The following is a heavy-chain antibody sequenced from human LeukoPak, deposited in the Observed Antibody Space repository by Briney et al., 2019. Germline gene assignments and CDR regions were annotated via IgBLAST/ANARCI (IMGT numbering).Heavy chain of an antibody. CDR3: ARTGLLADAFDI. J-gene: IGHJ3*02. CDR2: IYYSGST. V-gene: IGHV4-59*01. CDR1: GGSFSGYY. D-gene: IGHD3-3*02. Sequence: PSETLSLTCAVYGGSFSGYYWSWIRQPPGKGLEWIGYIYYSGSTNYNPSLKSRVTISVDTSKNQFSLKLSSVTAADTAVYYCARTGLLADAFDIWGQGTKVTVSS.